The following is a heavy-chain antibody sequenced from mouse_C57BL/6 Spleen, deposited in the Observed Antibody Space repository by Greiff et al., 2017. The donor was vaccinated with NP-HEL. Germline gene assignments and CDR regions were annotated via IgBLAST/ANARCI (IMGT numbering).Heavy chain of an antibody. J-gene: IGHJ4*01. D-gene: IGHD2-4*01. CDR3: ARYDYDWYYAMDY. Sequence: VQLQQSGAELAKPGASVKLSCKASGYTFTSYWMHWVKQRPGQGLEWIGYINPSSGYTKYNQKFKDKATLTADKSSSTAYMQLSSLTYEDSAVYYCARYDYDWYYAMDYWGQGTSVTVSS. CDR1: GYTFTSYW. CDR2: INPSSGYT. V-gene: IGHV1-7*01.